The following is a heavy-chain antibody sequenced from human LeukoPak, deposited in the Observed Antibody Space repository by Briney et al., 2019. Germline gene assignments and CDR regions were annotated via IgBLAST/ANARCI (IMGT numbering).Heavy chain of an antibody. V-gene: IGHV3-23*01. CDR2: ISSTGGTT. CDR1: GITFSSYG. CDR3: ARDGTGDDYVWGSYRAMVWVLDY. J-gene: IGHJ4*02. D-gene: IGHD3-16*02. Sequence: GGSLRLSCAASGITFSSYGMSWVRQAPGKGLEWVSSISSTGGTTYYADSVKGRFTISRDNSKKTLYLQMNSLRPEDTAVYYCARDGTGDDYVWGSYRAMVWVLDYWGQGTLVTVSS.